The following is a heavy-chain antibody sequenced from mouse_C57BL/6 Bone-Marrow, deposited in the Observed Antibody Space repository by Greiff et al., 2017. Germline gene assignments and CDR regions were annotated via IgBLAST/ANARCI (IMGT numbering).Heavy chain of an antibody. CDR3: ARVGYYYGSSYFDY. V-gene: IGHV1-64*01. J-gene: IGHJ2*01. Sequence: QVQLQQPGAELVKPGASVKLSCKASGYTLTSYWLHWVKQRPGQGLEWIGRIPPNCGSTNYTEKFKSKATLTVDKSSSTAYMQLSSLTSESSAVYYCARVGYYYGSSYFDYWGQGTTLTVSS. CDR2: IPPNCGST. CDR1: GYTLTSYW. D-gene: IGHD1-1*01.